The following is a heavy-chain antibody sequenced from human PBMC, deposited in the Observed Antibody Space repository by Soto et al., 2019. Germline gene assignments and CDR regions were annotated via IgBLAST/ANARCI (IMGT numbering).Heavy chain of an antibody. J-gene: IGHJ4*02. D-gene: IGHD3-10*01. Sequence: EVQLLESGGGLVQPGGSLRLSCAASGFTFSSYAMSWVRQAPGKGLEWVSAISGSGGSTYYADSVKGRFTISRDNSKNTLYLQMNSLRAEDTAVYYCTKDHLLWFGEFTIDYWGQGTLVTVSS. V-gene: IGHV3-23*01. CDR3: TKDHLLWFGEFTIDY. CDR1: GFTFSSYA. CDR2: ISGSGGST.